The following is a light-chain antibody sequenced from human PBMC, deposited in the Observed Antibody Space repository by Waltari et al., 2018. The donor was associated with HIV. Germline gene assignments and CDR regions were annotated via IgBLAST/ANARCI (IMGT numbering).Light chain of an antibody. Sequence: QSELSQPPSASGTPGQRVAISCSGSSSNIGRNTVTWYQQLPGTAPKLIIYSNNQRPSGVPDRFSGSKSGTSASLAITGLQSEDEADYYCALWDDSLNGVLFGGGTKLTVL. V-gene: IGLV1-44*01. J-gene: IGLJ2*01. CDR1: SSNIGRNT. CDR2: SNN. CDR3: ALWDDSLNGVL.